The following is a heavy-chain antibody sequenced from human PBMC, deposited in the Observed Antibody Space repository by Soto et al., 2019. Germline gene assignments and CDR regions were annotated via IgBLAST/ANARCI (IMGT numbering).Heavy chain of an antibody. CDR1: GCTFSGKKY. Sequence: VGSVRLSCESSGCTFSGKKYLTWVRQAPGKGPEWVSALYDTDGTFYADSVKGRFTISKDNSKNTFYLQMNSLRPDDTAVYYFATWLQSEHGFDIWGLGTMVIVS. V-gene: IGHV3-53*01. CDR2: LYDTDGT. CDR3: ATWLQSEHGFDI. J-gene: IGHJ3*02. D-gene: IGHD3-10*01.